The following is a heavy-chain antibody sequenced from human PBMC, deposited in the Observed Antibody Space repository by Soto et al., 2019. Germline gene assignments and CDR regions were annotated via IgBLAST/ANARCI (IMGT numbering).Heavy chain of an antibody. CDR1: GFTFSSYS. CDR3: ASAPWDSTGWYGYFQH. Sequence: EVQLVESGGGLVQPGGSLRLSCAASGFTFSSYSMNWVRRAPGKGLEWVSYISSSSSTIYYADSVKGRFTISRDNAKNSLYLQMNSLRDEDTAVYYCASAPWDSTGWYGYFQHWGQGTLVTVSS. CDR2: ISSSSSTI. J-gene: IGHJ1*01. V-gene: IGHV3-48*02. D-gene: IGHD6-19*01.